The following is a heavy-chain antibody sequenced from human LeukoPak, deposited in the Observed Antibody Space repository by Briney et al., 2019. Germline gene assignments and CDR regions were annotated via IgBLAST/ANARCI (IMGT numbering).Heavy chain of an antibody. J-gene: IGHJ4*02. Sequence: SETLSLTCTVSGGPISSYYLSLIPQPPGKGLEWIGYIYYSGSANSNPSLKSGVTISVETPKRQFSLKLRSVTAADTPVYYCARTVRSGWYPPQPVYWGEGALVTVSS. D-gene: IGHD6-19*01. CDR2: IYYSGSA. CDR1: GGPISSYY. V-gene: IGHV4-59*08. CDR3: ARTVRSGWYPPQPVY.